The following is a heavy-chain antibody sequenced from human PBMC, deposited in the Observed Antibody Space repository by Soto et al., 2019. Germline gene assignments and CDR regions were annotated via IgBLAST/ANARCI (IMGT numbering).Heavy chain of an antibody. J-gene: IGHJ5*01. Sequence: SETLSLTCSFSCDSISTVGYFWAWIRQPPGQALEYIGYIYKSATTYYNPSFESRVAISLDTSKSQFSLNVTSVTAADTAVYFCARGRYCLTGRCFPNWFDSWGQGTLVTVSS. D-gene: IGHD2-15*01. CDR2: IYKSATT. CDR1: CDSISTVGYF. CDR3: ARGRYCLTGRCFPNWFDS. V-gene: IGHV4-30-4*01.